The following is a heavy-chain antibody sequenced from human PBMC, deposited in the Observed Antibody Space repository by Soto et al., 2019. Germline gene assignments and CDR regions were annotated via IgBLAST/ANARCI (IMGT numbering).Heavy chain of an antibody. CDR2: INAGNGNT. J-gene: IGHJ4*02. Sequence: GASVKVSCKASGYTFTSYAMHWVRQAPGQRLEWMGWINAGNGNTKYSQKFQGRVTITRDTSASTAYMELSSLRSEDTAVYYCAREDSSGWSPYYWGQGTLVTVSS. CDR3: AREDSSGWSPYY. V-gene: IGHV1-3*01. CDR1: GYTFTSYA. D-gene: IGHD6-19*01.